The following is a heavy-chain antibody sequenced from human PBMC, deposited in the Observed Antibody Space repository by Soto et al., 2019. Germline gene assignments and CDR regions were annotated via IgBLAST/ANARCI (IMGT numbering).Heavy chain of an antibody. D-gene: IGHD3-10*01. J-gene: IGHJ4*02. CDR1: GFTFSSDW. CDR2: IDEYGSII. CDR3: TREIGGKGAY. V-gene: IGHV3-74*01. Sequence: EVQLVESGGGLVQPGGSLRLSCAASGFTFSSDWMHWVRQVPGKGLLWVSRIDEYGSIINYADSVKGRFPISRDNARITLYLELNSLIAEDTTLYYCTREIGGKGAYCGKGTLVTVAS.